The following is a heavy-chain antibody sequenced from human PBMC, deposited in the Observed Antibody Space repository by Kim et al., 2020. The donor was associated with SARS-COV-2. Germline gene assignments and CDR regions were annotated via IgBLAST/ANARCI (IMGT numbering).Heavy chain of an antibody. CDR3: AGGAIVHQSKTPQDYYGMDV. CDR2: IWCDGSNK. Sequence: GGSLRLSCAASGFTFSSYGMHWVRPAPGKGLEWVAVIWCDGSNKYYADSVKGRFTISRDNSKNTLYLQMNSLRAEDTAVYYCAGGAIVHQSKTPQDYYGMDVWGQGTTVTVSS. V-gene: IGHV3-33*01. D-gene: IGHD2-21*01. J-gene: IGHJ6*02. CDR1: GFTFSSYG.